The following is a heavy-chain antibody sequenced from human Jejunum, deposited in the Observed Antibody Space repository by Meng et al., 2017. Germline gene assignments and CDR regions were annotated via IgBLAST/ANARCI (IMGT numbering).Heavy chain of an antibody. D-gene: IGHD3-9*01. Sequence: SETLSLTCTVFGVSTRTYYWSWIRQPPGKGLEWSVYTFYSGSTNSNPSLKSRVTISLDTSATQFSLKLNSVTAADTAVYYCARESPYSDLLTGYFTYYFDYWGQGALVTVSS. CDR2: TFYSGST. J-gene: IGHJ4*02. CDR3: ARESPYSDLLTGYFTYYFDY. V-gene: IGHV4-59*12. CDR1: GVSTRTYY.